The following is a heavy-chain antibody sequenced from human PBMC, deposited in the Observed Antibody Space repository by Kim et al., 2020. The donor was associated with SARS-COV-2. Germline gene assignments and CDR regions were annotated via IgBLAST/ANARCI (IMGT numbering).Heavy chain of an antibody. V-gene: IGHV4-34*01. J-gene: IGHJ5*02. D-gene: IGHD2-2*02. CDR1: GGSFSGYY. CDR3: ARWPLYCSSTSCYTGRVKIGRRRSPSSPGNWFDP. Sequence: SETLSLTCAVYGGSFSGYYWSWIRQPPGKGLEWIGEINHSGSTNYNPSLKSRVTISVDTSKNQFSLKLSSVTAADTAVYYCARWPLYCSSTSCYTGRVKIGRRRSPSSPGNWFDPWGQGTLVTVSS. CDR2: INHSGST.